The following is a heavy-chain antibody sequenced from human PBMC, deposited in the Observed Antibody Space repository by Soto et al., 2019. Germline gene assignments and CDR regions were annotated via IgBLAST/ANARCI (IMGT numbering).Heavy chain of an antibody. J-gene: IGHJ6*02. V-gene: IGHV3-30-3*01. CDR3: ARGDREDIAVVIGVRPGEYGVDV. CDR2: ISHDGSNK. D-gene: IGHD2-15*01. Sequence: GGSLRLSCAASGFTFRIYAMHWVRQAPGKGLECVAVISHDGSNKFYRDYVKGRFTISRDNSKNTLYLQINSLRYEDTAVYYCARGDREDIAVVIGVRPGEYGVDVWGQGTTVTVSS. CDR1: GFTFRIYA.